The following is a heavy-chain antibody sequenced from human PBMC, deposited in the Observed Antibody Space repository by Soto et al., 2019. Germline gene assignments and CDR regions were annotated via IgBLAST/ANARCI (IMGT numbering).Heavy chain of an antibody. D-gene: IGHD5-12*01. CDR3: ARTSIVATVADYYFDY. V-gene: IGHV1-69*02. CDR2: IIPILGIA. CDR1: GGTFSSYT. Sequence: QVQLVQSGAEVKKPGSSVKVSCKASGGTFSSYTISWVRQAPGQGLEWMGRIIPILGIANYAQKFQGRVTITXXKXTXXAYMELSSLRSEDTAVYYCARTSIVATVADYYFDYWGQGTLVTVSS. J-gene: IGHJ4*02.